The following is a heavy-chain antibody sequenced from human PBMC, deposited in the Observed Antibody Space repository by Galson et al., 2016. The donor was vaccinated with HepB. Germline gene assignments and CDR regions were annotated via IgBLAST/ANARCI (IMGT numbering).Heavy chain of an antibody. Sequence: SLRLSCAASGFIFSNHWMSWVRQAPGKGLEWVANIKQDGSDKYYVDSVKGRFTISRDNAKNSLFLQVNSLRAEDTAVDYCAKTMSEEQRYRPPDIWGQGTLVTV. V-gene: IGHV3-7*01. D-gene: IGHD6-25*01. CDR1: GFIFSNHW. CDR3: AKTMSEEQRYRPPDI. J-gene: IGHJ4*02. CDR2: IKQDGSDK.